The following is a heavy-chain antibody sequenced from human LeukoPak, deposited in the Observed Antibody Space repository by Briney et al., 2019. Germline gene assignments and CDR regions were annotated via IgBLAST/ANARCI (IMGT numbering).Heavy chain of an antibody. J-gene: IGHJ4*02. CDR1: GFTVSSDY. CDR3: ARIRYSGYDSFDY. CDR2: TSSSSSTI. V-gene: IGHV3-48*02. Sequence: PGGSLRLSCSASGFTVSSDYMSWVRQAPGKGLEWVSYTSSSSSTIYYADSVKGRFTISRDNAKNSLYLQMSSLRDEDTAVYYCARIRYSGYDSFDYWGQGTLVTVSS. D-gene: IGHD5-12*01.